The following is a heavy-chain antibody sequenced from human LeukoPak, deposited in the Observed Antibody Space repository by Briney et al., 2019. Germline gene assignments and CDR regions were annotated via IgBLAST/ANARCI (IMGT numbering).Heavy chain of an antibody. D-gene: IGHD6-6*01. CDR2: IYYSGST. V-gene: IGHV4-31*03. J-gene: IGHJ4*02. CDR1: GGSISSGGYY. CDR3: ASAGSSSSSYYFDY. Sequence: PSQTLPLTCTVSGGSISSGGYYWSWIRQHPGKGLEGIGYIYYSGSTYYNPSLKSRVTISVDTSKNQFSLKLSSVTAADTAVYYCASAGSSSSSYYFDYWGQGTLVTVSS.